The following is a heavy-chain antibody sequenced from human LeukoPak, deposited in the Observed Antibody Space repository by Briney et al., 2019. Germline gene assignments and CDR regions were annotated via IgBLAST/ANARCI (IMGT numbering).Heavy chain of an antibody. V-gene: IGHV1-2*02. CDR2: INPNSGGK. CDR3: AREGDIVVVPDLSHYYYGMDV. Sequence: ASVKVSCKASGYTFTCYYMHWVRQAPGQGLEWMGGINPNSGGKNYAQKFQSKVTMTSDTSITTAYIELSMLRSDDTAVYYCAREGDIVVVPDLSHYYYGMDVWRQGTTVTVSS. CDR1: GYTFTCYY. J-gene: IGHJ6*02. D-gene: IGHD2-2*01.